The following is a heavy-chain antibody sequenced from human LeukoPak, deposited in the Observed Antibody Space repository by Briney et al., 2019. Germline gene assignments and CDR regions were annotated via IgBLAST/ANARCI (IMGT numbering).Heavy chain of an antibody. V-gene: IGHV4-39*07. J-gene: IGHJ6*02. Sequence: SETLSLTCTVSGGSISSSSYYWGWIRQPPGKGLEWIGNIYYSGNTYYNPSLKSRVTISVDTSKEQFSLKLSSVTAADTAVYYCARVRSYYAMDVWGQGTTVTVSS. CDR1: GGSISSSSYY. CDR3: ARVRSYYAMDV. D-gene: IGHD4-17*01. CDR2: IYYSGNT.